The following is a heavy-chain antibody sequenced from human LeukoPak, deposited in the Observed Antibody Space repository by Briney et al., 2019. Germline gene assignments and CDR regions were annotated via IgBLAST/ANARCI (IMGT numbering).Heavy chain of an antibody. CDR3: ARDRVAVAGKNWFDP. D-gene: IGHD6-19*01. J-gene: IGHJ5*02. Sequence: SETLSLTCTVSGYSISSGYYWGWLRQPPGKGLEWIGSIYHSGSTYYNPSLKSRVTISVDTSKNQFSLKLSSVTAADTAVYYCARDRVAVAGKNWFDPWGQGTLVTVSS. CDR1: GYSISSGYY. CDR2: IYHSGST. V-gene: IGHV4-38-2*02.